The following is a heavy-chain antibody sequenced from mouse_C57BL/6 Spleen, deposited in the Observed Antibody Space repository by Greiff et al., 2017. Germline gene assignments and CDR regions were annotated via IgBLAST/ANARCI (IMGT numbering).Heavy chain of an antibody. Sequence: VQLQQSGAELVRPGASVKLSCTASGFNIKDDYMHWVKQRPEQGLEWIGWIDPENGDTEYASKFQGKATITADTSSNTAYLQLSSLTSEDTAVYYCTTGRMTAVADYGGQGTTLTVSS. J-gene: IGHJ2*01. CDR3: TTGRMTAVADY. CDR1: GFNIKDDY. V-gene: IGHV14-4*01. D-gene: IGHD1-1*01. CDR2: IDPENGDT.